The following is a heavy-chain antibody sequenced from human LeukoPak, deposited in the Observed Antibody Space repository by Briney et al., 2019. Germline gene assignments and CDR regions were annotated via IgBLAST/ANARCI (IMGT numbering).Heavy chain of an antibody. CDR2: IYSGGST. V-gene: IGHV3-66*01. J-gene: IGHJ4*02. Sequence: PGGSLRLSCAASGFTFSTYGMSWVRQAPGKGLEWVSVIYSGGSTYYADSVKGRFTISRDNSKNTLYLQMNSLRAEDTAVYYCARDSLLWFGELLYFSYWGQGTLVTVSS. CDR1: GFTFSTYG. D-gene: IGHD3-10*01. CDR3: ARDSLLWFGELLYFSY.